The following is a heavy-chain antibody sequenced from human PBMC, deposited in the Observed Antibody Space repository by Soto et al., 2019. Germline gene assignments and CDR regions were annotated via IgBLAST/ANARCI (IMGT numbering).Heavy chain of an antibody. CDR3: AKTKTPHVRNGMDV. J-gene: IGHJ6*02. CDR2: IYYSWST. CDR1: GDSLSSGGYY. Sequence: QVRLQESGPGLVRPSQTLSLTCTVSGDSLSSGGYYCSWIRQLPGKGLEWIGFIYYSWSTFYNPSLMSRVTMSADAAKNQISLKLSSVTAADTAVYYCAKTKTPHVRNGMDVWGQGTTVTVSS. V-gene: IGHV4-31*04. D-gene: IGHD2-8*01.